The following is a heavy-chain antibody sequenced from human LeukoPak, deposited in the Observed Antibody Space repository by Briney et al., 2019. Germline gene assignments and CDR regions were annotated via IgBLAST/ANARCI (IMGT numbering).Heavy chain of an antibody. CDR2: ISNTGGST. CDR3: ARDFYFDY. J-gene: IGHJ4*02. CDR1: GFSFNTYA. V-gene: IGHV3-23*01. Sequence: GGSLRLSCAASGFSFNTYAMSWVRQAPGKGLEWVSAISNTGGSTYYADSVKGRFTISRDNSKNTLYLQMNSLRAEDTAVYYCARDFYFDYWGQGTLVTVSS.